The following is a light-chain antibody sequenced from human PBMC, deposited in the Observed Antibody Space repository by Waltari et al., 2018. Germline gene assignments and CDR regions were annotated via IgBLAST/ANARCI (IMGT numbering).Light chain of an antibody. V-gene: IGLV1-51*01. CDR3: ATWDTSLGDLWV. J-gene: IGLJ3*02. Sequence: QSVLTQPPSVSAAPGQTVTISCSGSSSNLGSNYVFWYQHLPRTAPKVLIYNNNERPSGIPDRFSGSTSGTSATLVITGLQTGDEADYYCATWDTSLGDLWVFGGGTRLTVL. CDR1: SSNLGSNY. CDR2: NNN.